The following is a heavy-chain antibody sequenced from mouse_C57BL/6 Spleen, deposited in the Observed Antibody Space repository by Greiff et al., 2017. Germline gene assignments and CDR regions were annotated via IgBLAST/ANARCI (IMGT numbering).Heavy chain of an antibody. CDR1: GYTFTGYW. CDR2: IFPGSGST. J-gene: IGHJ4*01. CDR3: ARGRSYYAMDY. Sequence: QVQLQQSGAELMKPGASVKLSCKATGYTFTGYWIEWVKQRPGHGLEWIGAIFPGSGSTNYNEKFKGKATFTADTSSTTAYMQLSSLTTEYSAIYYCARGRSYYAMDYWGQGTSVTVSS. V-gene: IGHV1-9*01.